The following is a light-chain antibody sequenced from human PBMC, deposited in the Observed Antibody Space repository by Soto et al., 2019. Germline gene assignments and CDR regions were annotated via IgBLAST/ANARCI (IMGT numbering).Light chain of an antibody. CDR2: EVN. CDR1: SSDVGGYNF. CDR3: NSYAGSNIYV. V-gene: IGLV2-8*01. J-gene: IGLJ1*01. Sequence: QSALTQPPSASGSPGQSVTMSCTGTSSDVGGYNFVSWYQLHPGKAPKLIIYEVNKRPSGVPNRFSGSKSGNTASLTVSGLQAVDEADYYCNSYAGSNIYVFGTGTKVTVL.